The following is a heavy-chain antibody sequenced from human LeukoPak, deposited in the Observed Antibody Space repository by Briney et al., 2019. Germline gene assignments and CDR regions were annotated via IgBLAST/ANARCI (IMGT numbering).Heavy chain of an antibody. CDR1: GYTFTSYG. V-gene: IGHV1-18*01. D-gene: IGHD6-13*01. CDR2: ISAYNGDT. Sequence: ASVKVSCKASGYTFTSYGISWVRQAPGQGLEWMGWISAYNGDTNYAQKLQGRVTMTEDTSTDTAYMELSSLRSEDTAVYYCAARIAAAGLDYWGQGTLVTVSS. J-gene: IGHJ4*02. CDR3: AARIAAAGLDY.